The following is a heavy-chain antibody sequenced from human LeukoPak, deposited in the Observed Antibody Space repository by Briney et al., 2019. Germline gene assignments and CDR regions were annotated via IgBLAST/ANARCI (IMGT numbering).Heavy chain of an antibody. V-gene: IGHV3-23*01. CDR3: AKASREYSSTWYY. D-gene: IGHD6-13*01. CDR1: GFTFNNYV. Sequence: GGSLRLSCAASGFTFNNYVMSWVRQAPGKGLEWVSSVSGTGDSTYYADSVKGRFTISRDNFKNRLYLQMNSLRDDGTAVYYCAKASREYSSTWYYWGQGTLVTVSS. J-gene: IGHJ4*02. CDR2: VSGTGDST.